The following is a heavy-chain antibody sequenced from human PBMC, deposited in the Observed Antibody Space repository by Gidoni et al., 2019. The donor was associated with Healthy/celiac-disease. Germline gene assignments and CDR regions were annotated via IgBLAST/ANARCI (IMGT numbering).Heavy chain of an antibody. J-gene: IGHJ4*02. Sequence: EVQLLESGGGFVQPGGSLRLSCPASAFTFPSYAMSWARQAPGKGLEWVSAISGSGGTTYYADCVKGRFTISRDKSQNALYLRMNSLRAEDTAVYYCAKESGHFYDRGPGYWGQGTLVTVSS. V-gene: IGHV3-23*01. CDR1: AFTFPSYA. D-gene: IGHD3-22*01. CDR2: ISGSGGTT. CDR3: AKESGHFYDRGPGY.